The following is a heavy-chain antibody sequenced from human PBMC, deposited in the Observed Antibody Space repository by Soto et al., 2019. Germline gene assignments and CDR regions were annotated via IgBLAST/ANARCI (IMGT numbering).Heavy chain of an antibody. CDR3: ARGRATTNTIFGVVTSLYYYYYGMDV. D-gene: IGHD3-3*01. CDR1: GYTFTSYD. Sequence: ASVKVSCKASGYTFTSYDINWVRQDTGEGLEWMGWRNPNSGDTGYAQKFQGRVTMTRNTSISTADMELSSLRSEDTAVYYCARGRATTNTIFGVVTSLYYYYYGMDVWGQGTTVTVSS. J-gene: IGHJ6*02. V-gene: IGHV1-8*02. CDR2: RNPNSGDT.